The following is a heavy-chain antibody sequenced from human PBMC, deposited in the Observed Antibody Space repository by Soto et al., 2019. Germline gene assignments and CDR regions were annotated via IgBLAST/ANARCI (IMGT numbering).Heavy chain of an antibody. CDR2: IFFTGSA. CDR1: GGSVSTGSYD. CDR3: ARDGHGMDV. Sequence: LSLTCTVSGGSVSTGSYDWSWIRQPPGKGLEWIGKIFFTGSAHYNPSLRNRVTMSVDTSKDQFSLTLTSVTAADTAVYYCARDGHGMDVWGQGTTVTVS. V-gene: IGHV4-61*01. J-gene: IGHJ6*02.